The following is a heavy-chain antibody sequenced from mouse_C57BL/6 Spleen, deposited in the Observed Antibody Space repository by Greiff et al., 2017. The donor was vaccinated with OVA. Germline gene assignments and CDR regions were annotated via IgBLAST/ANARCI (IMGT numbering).Heavy chain of an antibody. V-gene: IGHV5-9-1*02. D-gene: IGHD2-4*01. Sequence: EVKVVESGEGLVKPGGSLKLSCAASGFTFSSYALSWVRQTPEKRLEWVAYISSGGDYIYYADTVKGRFTISRDNARNTLYLQMSSLKSEDTAMYYCTRDGYYEYDYYAMDYWGQGTSVTVSS. CDR2: ISSGGDYI. J-gene: IGHJ4*01. CDR3: TRDGYYEYDYYAMDY. CDR1: GFTFSSYA.